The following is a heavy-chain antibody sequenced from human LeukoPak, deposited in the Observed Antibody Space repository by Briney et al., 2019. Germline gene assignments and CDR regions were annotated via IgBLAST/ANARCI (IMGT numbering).Heavy chain of an antibody. CDR1: GGSISSYY. CDR2: IYYSGST. J-gene: IGHJ4*02. V-gene: IGHV4-59*01. D-gene: IGHD5-24*01. Sequence: PSETLSLTCTVSGGSISSYYWSWIRQPPGKGLEWIGYIYYSGSTNYNPPLKSRVTISVDTSKNQFSLKLSSVTAADTAVYYCARRRVRDGYNLFDYWGQGTLVTVSS. CDR3: ARRRVRDGYNLFDY.